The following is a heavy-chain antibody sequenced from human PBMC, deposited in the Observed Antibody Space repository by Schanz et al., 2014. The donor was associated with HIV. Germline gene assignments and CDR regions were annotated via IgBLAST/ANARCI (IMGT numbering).Heavy chain of an antibody. D-gene: IGHD3-10*01. CDR1: GFSFSDNV. J-gene: IGHJ6*02. Sequence: EGQLLESGGGLVQPGGSLRLSCAASGFSFSDNVMTWVRQAPGKGLEWVSIISARGGDTYYADSVKGRFTVSRDNAKNSLYLQMKSLRVEDTAVYYCARDTVRGVKDSMDVWGQGTTVTVSS. CDR3: ARDTVRGVKDSMDV. V-gene: IGHV3-23*01. CDR2: ISARGGDT.